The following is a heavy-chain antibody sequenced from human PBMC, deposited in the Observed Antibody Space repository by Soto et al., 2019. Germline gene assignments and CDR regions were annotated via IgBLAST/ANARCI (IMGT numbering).Heavy chain of an antibody. J-gene: IGHJ4*02. V-gene: IGHV4-31*03. Sequence: SETLSLTCTVSGGSISSGGYYWSWIRQHPGKGLEWIGYIYYSGSTYYNPSLKSRVTLSVDTSKNQFSLRTEDTAVHYCAKDLRYRAEIAADGAEYWGQGTQVTVSS. CDR3: AKDLRYRAEIAADGAEY. CDR1: GGSISSGGYY. D-gene: IGHD6-13*01. CDR2: IYYSGST.